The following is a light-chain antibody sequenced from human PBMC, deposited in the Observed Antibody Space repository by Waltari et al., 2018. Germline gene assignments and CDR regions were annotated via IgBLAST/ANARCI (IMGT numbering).Light chain of an antibody. CDR1: QSVSSY. Sequence: EIVLTQSPGTLSLSPGERATLSGTASQSVSSYLGWYQQRPGQAPSLLIFDVSKRATGTPARFRGSGSGTDFTLTITSLEPEDFAVYYCQQRSSWPLTFGGGTKVEIK. V-gene: IGKV3-11*01. J-gene: IGKJ4*01. CDR3: QQRSSWPLT. CDR2: DVS.